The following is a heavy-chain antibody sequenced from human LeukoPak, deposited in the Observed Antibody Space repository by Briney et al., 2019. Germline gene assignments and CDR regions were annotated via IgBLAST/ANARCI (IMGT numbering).Heavy chain of an antibody. D-gene: IGHD3-10*01. CDR3: VKVLLNGSGSYWFDP. Sequence: GGSLRLSCAASGFTFSSYSMNWVRQAPGKGLEYVSAISATGGSTYYADSVKGRFIISRDNSKNTLYLQMSSLRAEDTAVYYCVKVLLNGSGSYWFDPRGQGTLVTVSS. V-gene: IGHV3-64D*09. CDR1: GFTFSSYS. CDR2: ISATGGST. J-gene: IGHJ5*02.